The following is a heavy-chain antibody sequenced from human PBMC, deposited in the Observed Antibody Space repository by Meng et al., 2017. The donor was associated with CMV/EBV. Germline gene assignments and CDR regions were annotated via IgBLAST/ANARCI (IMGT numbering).Heavy chain of an antibody. CDR2: IYYSGST. CDR1: GHSIRSGDYY. V-gene: IGHV4-30-4*08. J-gene: IGHJ4*02. CDR3: ARVTSRVAGAFDY. Sequence: LQESGPGRVNPSQTLPIPCTVSGHSIRSGDYYLSWIRQPPGKGLEWIGYIYYSGSTYYNPSLKSRVTISVDTSKNQFSLKLSSVTAADTAVYYCARVTSRVAGAFDYWGQGTLVTVSS. D-gene: IGHD1-14*01.